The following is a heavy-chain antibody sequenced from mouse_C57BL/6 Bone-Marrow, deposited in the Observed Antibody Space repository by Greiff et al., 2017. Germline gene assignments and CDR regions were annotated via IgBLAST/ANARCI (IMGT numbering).Heavy chain of an antibody. Sequence: DVKLQESGPGLVKPSQSLSLTCSVTGYSITSGYYWNWIRQFPGNKLEWMGYISYDGSNNYNPSLKNRISITRDTSKNQFFLKLNSVTTEDTATYYCARDEADGNDWYFDVWGTGTTVTVSS. CDR2: ISYDGSN. J-gene: IGHJ1*03. CDR1: GYSITSGYY. V-gene: IGHV3-6*01. D-gene: IGHD1-1*01. CDR3: ARDEADGNDWYFDV.